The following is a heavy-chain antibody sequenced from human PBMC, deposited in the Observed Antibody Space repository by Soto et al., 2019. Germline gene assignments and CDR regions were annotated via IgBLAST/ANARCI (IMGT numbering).Heavy chain of an antibody. CDR2: IIPIFGTA. CDR1: GGTFSSYA. CDR3: ASPRDNYYYYGMDV. D-gene: IGHD2-15*01. J-gene: IGHJ6*02. V-gene: IGHV1-69*12. Sequence: QVQLVQSGAEVKKPGSSVKVSCKASGGTFSSYAISWVRQAPGQGLEWVGGIIPIFGTANYAQKFQGRVTIXAXEXXSTAYMELSSLRSEDTAVYYCASPRDNYYYYGMDVWGQGTTVTVSS.